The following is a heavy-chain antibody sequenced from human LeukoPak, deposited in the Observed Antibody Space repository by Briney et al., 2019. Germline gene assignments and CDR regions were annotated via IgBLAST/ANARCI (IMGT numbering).Heavy chain of an antibody. Sequence: SETLSLTCTVSGGSISSSSYYWGWIRQPPGKGLEWIGSIYYSGSTYYNPSLKSRVTISVDTSKNQFSLKLSSVTAADTAVYYCARNPYGDGYWGQGTLVTVSS. CDR2: IYYSGST. J-gene: IGHJ4*02. CDR3: ARNPYGDGY. D-gene: IGHD4-17*01. CDR1: GGSISSSSYY. V-gene: IGHV4-39*01.